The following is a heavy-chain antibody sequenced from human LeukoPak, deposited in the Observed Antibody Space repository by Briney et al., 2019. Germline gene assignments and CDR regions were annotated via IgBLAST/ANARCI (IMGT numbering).Heavy chain of an antibody. V-gene: IGHV3-20*01. Sequence: GGSLRLSCAASGFTFDDYGMSWVRHAPGKGLEWVSGINWNGGSTGYADSVKGRFTISRDNAKNSLYLQVNSLRAEDTALYHCARDREEWLSWFDPWGQGTLVTVSS. D-gene: IGHD3-3*01. CDR2: INWNGGST. J-gene: IGHJ5*02. CDR3: ARDREEWLSWFDP. CDR1: GFTFDDYG.